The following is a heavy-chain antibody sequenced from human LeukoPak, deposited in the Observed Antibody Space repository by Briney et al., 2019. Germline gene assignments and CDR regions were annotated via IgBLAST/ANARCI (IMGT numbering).Heavy chain of an antibody. CDR3: ARAGNYDILTGYTAYDYYYYMDV. J-gene: IGHJ6*03. Sequence: GGSLRLSRAASGFTFSSYWMSWVRQAPGKGLEWVANIKQDGSEKYYVDSVKGRFTISRDNAKNSLYLQMNSLRAEDTAVYYCARAGNYDILTGYTAYDYYYYMDVWGKGTTVTVSS. D-gene: IGHD3-9*01. CDR2: IKQDGSEK. CDR1: GFTFSSYW. V-gene: IGHV3-7*01.